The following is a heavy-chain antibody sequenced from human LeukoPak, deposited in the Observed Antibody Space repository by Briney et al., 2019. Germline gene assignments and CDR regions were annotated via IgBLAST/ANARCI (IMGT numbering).Heavy chain of an antibody. D-gene: IGHD2-15*01. CDR3: AKNGDRGAYCTGGTCYPYFYYYMDV. V-gene: IGHV3-7*03. CDR1: GFTFSNYW. CDR2: IYLDGSRA. J-gene: IGHJ6*03. Sequence: GGSLRLSCAVSGFTFSNYWMSWARQSPGKGLEWVANIYLDGSRAYYVDSVKGRFTISRDNSKNTLYLQMNSLRAEDTGIYYCAKNGDRGAYCTGGTCYPYFYYYMDVWGKGTTVTI.